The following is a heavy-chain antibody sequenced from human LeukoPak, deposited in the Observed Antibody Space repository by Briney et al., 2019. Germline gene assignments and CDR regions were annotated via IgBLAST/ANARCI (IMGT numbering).Heavy chain of an antibody. CDR1: GGSISSSSYY. Sequence: SETLSLTCTVSGGSISSSSYYWGWIRQPPGKGLKWIGSIYYSGSTYYNPSLKSRVTISVDTSKNQFSLKLSSVTAADTAVYYCARDSGSPPGYYYYYYMDVWGKGTTVTVSS. J-gene: IGHJ6*03. V-gene: IGHV4-39*07. CDR2: IYYSGST. D-gene: IGHD1-26*01. CDR3: ARDSGSPPGYYYYYYMDV.